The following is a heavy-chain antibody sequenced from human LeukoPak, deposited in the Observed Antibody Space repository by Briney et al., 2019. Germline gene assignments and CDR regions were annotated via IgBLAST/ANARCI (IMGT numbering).Heavy chain of an antibody. J-gene: IGHJ4*01. Sequence: SETLSLTCTVSGGSVGSTTYYWGWIRQPPRKGLEWIGHIDYRGTTYYNPSLKSRVAISADTSKNQFSLKLSSVTAADTAVYYCASVAYSGYDSIYRGQGTLVTVSS. CDR2: IDYRGTT. D-gene: IGHD5-12*01. CDR3: ASVAYSGYDSIY. CDR1: GGSVGSTTYY. V-gene: IGHV4-39*01.